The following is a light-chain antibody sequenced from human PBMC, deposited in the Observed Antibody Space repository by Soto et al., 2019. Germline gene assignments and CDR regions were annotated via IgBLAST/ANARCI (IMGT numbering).Light chain of an antibody. J-gene: IGKJ2*01. CDR2: AAS. CDR1: QSISVH. Sequence: DIQMTQSPSSLSASVGDTVTITCRASQSISVHLNWYQQKPGKVHKLLIYAASNLQSGVPSRFSGSGSETEFALTISSLQPEDFATYYCQQSYITPYTFGQGTKLEIK. CDR3: QQSYITPYT. V-gene: IGKV1-39*01.